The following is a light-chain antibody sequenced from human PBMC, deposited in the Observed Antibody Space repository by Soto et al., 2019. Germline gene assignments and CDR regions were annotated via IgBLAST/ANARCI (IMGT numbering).Light chain of an antibody. J-gene: IGKJ2*01. CDR2: WAS. Sequence: DIVMTQSPDSLSVSLGERATINCKSSQSILHSSNNENYLTWYQQKPGQPPKVLFYWASTRESGVPDRFSGSGSETDFTLTISSLQAEDVAVYYCQQYYATPLTFGQGTKLEIK. CDR1: QSILHSSNNENY. V-gene: IGKV4-1*01. CDR3: QQYYATPLT.